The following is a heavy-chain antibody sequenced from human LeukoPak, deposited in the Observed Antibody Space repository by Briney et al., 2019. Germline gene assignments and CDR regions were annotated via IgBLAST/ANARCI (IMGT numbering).Heavy chain of an antibody. J-gene: IGHJ4*02. CDR3: ARERNYGSGSYYDY. D-gene: IGHD3-10*01. CDR1: GGSISSSSYY. CDR2: IYYSGYT. V-gene: IGHV4-39*07. Sequence: SETLSLTCTVSGGSISSSSYYWGWIRQPPGKGLEWIGSIYYSGYTYYNPSLKSRVTISVDKSKNQFSLKLSSVTAADTAVYYCARERNYGSGSYYDYWGQGTLVTVSS.